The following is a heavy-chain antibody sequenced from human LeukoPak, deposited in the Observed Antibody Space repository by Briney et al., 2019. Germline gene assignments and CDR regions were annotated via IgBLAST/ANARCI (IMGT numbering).Heavy chain of an antibody. CDR1: GGSFSGYY. CDR2: INHSGST. Sequence: PSETLSLTCAVYGGSFSGYYWSWIRQPPGKGLEWIGEINHSGSTNYNPSLKSRVTISVDTSKNQFSLKLSSVTAADTAVYYCARVEYSGYDLWGQGTLVTVPS. J-gene: IGHJ4*02. V-gene: IGHV4-34*01. D-gene: IGHD5-12*01. CDR3: ARVEYSGYDL.